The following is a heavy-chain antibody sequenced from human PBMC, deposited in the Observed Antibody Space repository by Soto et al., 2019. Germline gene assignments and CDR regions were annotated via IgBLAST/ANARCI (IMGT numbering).Heavy chain of an antibody. CDR3: ARGWDTAVDYYYGMDV. V-gene: IGHV1-69*13. Sequence: GASVKVSCKASGGTFSSYAISWVRQAPGQGLEWMGGIIPIFGTANHAQKFQGRVTITADESTSTAYMELSSLRSEDTAVYYCARGWDTAVDYYYGMDVWGQGTTVTVSS. CDR1: GGTFSSYA. CDR2: IIPIFGTA. D-gene: IGHD5-18*01. J-gene: IGHJ6*02.